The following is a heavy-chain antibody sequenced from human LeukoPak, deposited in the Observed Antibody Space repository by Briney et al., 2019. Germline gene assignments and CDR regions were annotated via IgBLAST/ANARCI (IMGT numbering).Heavy chain of an antibody. J-gene: IGHJ6*02. CDR2: ILGDGSST. CDR1: GFTISRHW. D-gene: IGHD6-13*01. Sequence: PGGSLRLSCVAPGFTISRHWMYWGRQAPGKGLVWVSRILGDGSSTIYADSVKGRFTISRDNAKNTLYLQMNSLRVEDTAVYYCARQIGADGRSYVMDVWGQGTTVIVSS. CDR3: ARQIGADGRSYVMDV. V-gene: IGHV3-74*01.